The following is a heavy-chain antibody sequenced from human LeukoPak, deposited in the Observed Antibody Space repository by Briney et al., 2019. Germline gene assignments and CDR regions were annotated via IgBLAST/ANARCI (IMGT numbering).Heavy chain of an antibody. CDR2: IRYDGTNE. V-gene: IGHV3-30*02. J-gene: IGHJ4*02. CDR1: GFTFSGYG. CDR3: SKDRGSYYGDYFDY. D-gene: IGHD1-26*01. Sequence: GGSLRLSCAASGFTFSGYGMHWVRQAPGKGLEWVAFIRYDGTNEYFADSVKGRFTISRDNSKNTLYLQMNSLRPEDTAVYYCSKDRGSYYGDYFDYWGQGTLVTVSS.